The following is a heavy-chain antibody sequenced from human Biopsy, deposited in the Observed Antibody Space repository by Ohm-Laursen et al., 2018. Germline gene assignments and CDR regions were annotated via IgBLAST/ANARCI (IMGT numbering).Heavy chain of an antibody. V-gene: IGHV4-34*01. CDR2: ITQSGST. CDR1: GGSFNGYF. CDR3: ARVPLPGIGAAYQGRFLYGMDV. D-gene: IGHD6-13*01. Sequence: ETLSLTCAVYGGSFNGYFWSWIRQPPGQGLEWIGDITQSGSTNYSPSLKSRFTISVDTAKKQFSLSMRSVTAADTAVYYCARVPLPGIGAAYQGRFLYGMDVWGQGTTVSVSS. J-gene: IGHJ6*02.